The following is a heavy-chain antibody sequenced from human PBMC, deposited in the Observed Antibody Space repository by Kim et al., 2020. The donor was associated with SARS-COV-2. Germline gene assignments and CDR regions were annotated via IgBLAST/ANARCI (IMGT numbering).Heavy chain of an antibody. CDR3: ARDGGVLDVIVVVVALTHFAY. V-gene: IGHV3-21*01. J-gene: IGHJ4*02. CDR1: GFTFSSYS. D-gene: IGHD2-15*01. Sequence: GGSLRLSCAASGFTFSSYSMNWVRQAPGKGLEWVSSISSSSSYIYYEDSVKGRVTITRDNAKNSLYLQMNSLRAEDTAVYYCARDGGVLDVIVVVVALTHFAYWGQGTLVPVSS. CDR2: ISSSSSYI.